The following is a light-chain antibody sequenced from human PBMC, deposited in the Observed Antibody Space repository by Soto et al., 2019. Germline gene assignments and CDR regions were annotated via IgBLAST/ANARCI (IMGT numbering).Light chain of an antibody. CDR1: SIEVGGYNY. J-gene: IGLJ2*01. CDR2: DVS. CDR3: SSYTRSSTLYVV. Sequence: QSALTQPASVSGSPGQSITISCTGTSIEVGGYNYVSWYQQHPGKAPKLIIYDVSNRPSGVSNRFSGSKSGNTASLTISGLQAEDEADYYCSSYTRSSTLYVVFAGGTKVTVL. V-gene: IGLV2-14*01.